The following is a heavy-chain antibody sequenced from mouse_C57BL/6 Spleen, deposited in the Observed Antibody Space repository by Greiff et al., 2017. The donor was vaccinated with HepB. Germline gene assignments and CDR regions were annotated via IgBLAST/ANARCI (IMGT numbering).Heavy chain of an antibody. Sequence: EMQLQQSGTVLARPGASVKMSCKTSGYTFTSYWMHWVKQRPGQGLEWIGAIYPGNSDTSYNQKFKGKAKLTAVTSASTAYMELSSLTNEDSAVYYCTRSGRDGYSPFAYWGQGTLVTVSA. CDR3: TRSGRDGYSPFAY. CDR2: IYPGNSDT. J-gene: IGHJ3*01. V-gene: IGHV1-5*01. CDR1: GYTFTSYW. D-gene: IGHD2-3*01.